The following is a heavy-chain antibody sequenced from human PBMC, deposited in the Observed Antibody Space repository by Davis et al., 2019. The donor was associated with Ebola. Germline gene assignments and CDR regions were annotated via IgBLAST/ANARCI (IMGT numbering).Heavy chain of an antibody. V-gene: IGHV3-74*01. D-gene: IGHD4-11*01. CDR3: ARTGDYSNYVEVGGYYYYGMDV. CDR2: INSDGSST. J-gene: IGHJ6*02. CDR1: GFTFSSYW. Sequence: GESLKISCAASGFTFSSYWMHWVRQAPGKGLVWVSRINSDGSSTSYADSVKGRFTISRDNANNSLYLQMNSLRAEYTAVYYCARTGDYSNYVEVGGYYYYGMDVWGQGTTVTVSS.